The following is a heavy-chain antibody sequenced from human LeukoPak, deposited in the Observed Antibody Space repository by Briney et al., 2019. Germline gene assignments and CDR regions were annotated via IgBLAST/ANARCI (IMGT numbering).Heavy chain of an antibody. J-gene: IGHJ4*02. Sequence: GGSLRLSCAASGFTFSSYAMSWVRQAPGKGLEWVSVISGSGGSTYYADSVKGRFTISRDNSKNTLYLQMNSLRAEDTAVYYCAKDKVFGVVTRDLYWGQGTLVSVSS. V-gene: IGHV3-23*01. CDR1: GFTFSSYA. CDR3: AKDKVFGVVTRDLY. D-gene: IGHD3-3*01. CDR2: ISGSGGST.